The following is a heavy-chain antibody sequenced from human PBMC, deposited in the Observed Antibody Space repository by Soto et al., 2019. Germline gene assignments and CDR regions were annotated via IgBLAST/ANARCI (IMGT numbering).Heavy chain of an antibody. Sequence: PGGSLRLSCAASGFTFSDYSMSWIRQAPGKGLEWVSYISSSGSIIYYADSVKGRFTISRDNAKNSLYLQMNSLRAEDTAVYYCARDLGYYDSSGYFDYWAQGTLVTVSS. CDR1: GFTFSDYS. CDR3: ARDLGYYDSSGYFDY. CDR2: ISSSGSII. J-gene: IGHJ4*02. V-gene: IGHV3-11*01. D-gene: IGHD3-22*01.